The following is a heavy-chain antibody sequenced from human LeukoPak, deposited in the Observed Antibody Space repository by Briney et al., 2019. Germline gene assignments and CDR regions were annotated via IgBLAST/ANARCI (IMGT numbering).Heavy chain of an antibody. Sequence: GGSLRLSCAASGFSFSRYWMHWVRQAPGKGLVWVSRINGDGSTTSYADSVKGGFTISRDNAKNTLYLQMNSLRAEDTAVYYCATGNYYDSRGYYTFGHWGQGTLVTVSS. CDR1: GFSFSRYW. CDR2: INGDGSTT. CDR3: ATGNYYDSRGYYTFGH. J-gene: IGHJ1*01. V-gene: IGHV3-74*01. D-gene: IGHD3-22*01.